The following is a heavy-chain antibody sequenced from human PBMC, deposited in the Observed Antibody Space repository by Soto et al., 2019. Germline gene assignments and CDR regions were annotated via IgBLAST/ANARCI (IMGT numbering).Heavy chain of an antibody. CDR3: ARDRGGDYYLDY. Sequence: SVKVSCKASGYTFTGYYMHWVRQAPGQGLEWMGRIIPILGIANYAQKFQGRVTITADKSTSTAYMELSSLRSEDTAVYYCARDRGGDYYLDYWGQGTLVTVSS. J-gene: IGHJ4*02. V-gene: IGHV1-69*04. D-gene: IGHD4-17*01. CDR1: GYTFTGYY. CDR2: IIPILGIA.